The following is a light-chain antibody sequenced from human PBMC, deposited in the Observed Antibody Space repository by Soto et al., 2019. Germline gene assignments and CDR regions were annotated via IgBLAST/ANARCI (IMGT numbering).Light chain of an antibody. J-gene: IGKJ1*01. CDR2: EAS. CDR3: QKDNRSPRT. V-gene: IGKV1-27*01. Sequence: DFQMTQSPSSLSASVGDRVTITCRASQDISDHLAWYQHKPGKVPKLLIYEASTLQSGVPSRFSGGGSVTDFTLTISSLQPEDVATYYCQKDNRSPRTFGQGTKVEL. CDR1: QDISDH.